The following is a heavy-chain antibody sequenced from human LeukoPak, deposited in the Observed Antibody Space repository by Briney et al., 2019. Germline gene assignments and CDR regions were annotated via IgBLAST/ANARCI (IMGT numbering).Heavy chain of an antibody. Sequence: GTSLRLSCEASGFTFSTYAMHWVRQAPGKGLEWVAITSSDETHKYYADSVRGRFTISRDNFKNTLYLQMKSLRAEDTAVFYCPTTHLNSQALNVWGQGTVVTVSP. CDR1: GFTFSTYA. CDR3: PTTHLNSQALNV. D-gene: IGHD4-23*01. CDR2: TSSDETHK. V-gene: IGHV3-30*01. J-gene: IGHJ3*01.